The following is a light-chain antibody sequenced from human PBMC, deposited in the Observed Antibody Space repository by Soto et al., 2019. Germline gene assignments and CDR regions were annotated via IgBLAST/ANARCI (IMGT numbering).Light chain of an antibody. V-gene: IGKV1-5*01. Sequence: DIQMTQSPSTLSASVGDRVTITCRASQSISSWLAWYQQKPGKAPKLLIYDASSLQSGVPSRFSGSGSGTEFTLTISSLKPDDFASYSCQQYNSYSPALTFGQGTKVEIK. CDR1: QSISSW. CDR3: QQYNSYSPALT. CDR2: DAS. J-gene: IGKJ1*01.